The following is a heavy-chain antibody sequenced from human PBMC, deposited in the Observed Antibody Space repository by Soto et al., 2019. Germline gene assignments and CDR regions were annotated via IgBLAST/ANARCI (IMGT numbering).Heavy chain of an antibody. CDR2: VYWDGDE. CDR1: GFSLTSPAVG. V-gene: IGHV2-5*02. D-gene: IGHD6-19*01. Sequence: QITLKESGPTLVKPTQTLTLTCTFSGFSLTSPAVGVGWIRQPPGKAPEWLALVYWDGDEEYSPSLRNRLTLTKDTSKNQVVLTMTNMDPVDTATYYCAHGSGWLFDCWGQGTLVTVSS. J-gene: IGHJ4*02. CDR3: AHGSGWLFDC.